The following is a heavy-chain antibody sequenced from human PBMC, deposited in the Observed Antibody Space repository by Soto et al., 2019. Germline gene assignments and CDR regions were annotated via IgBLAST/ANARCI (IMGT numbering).Heavy chain of an antibody. CDR2: IIRIFGTA. CDR1: GATFSDSG. CDR3: ARALGMSYFDS. J-gene: IGHJ4*02. Sequence: SVKVSCKASGATFSDSGLSWVRQAPGQGPEWLGGIIRIFGTAKYAQKFQGRVTITADESTSTAYMELTRLKSDDTAVYYCARALGMSYFDSWGQGTQVTVSS. V-gene: IGHV1-69*13.